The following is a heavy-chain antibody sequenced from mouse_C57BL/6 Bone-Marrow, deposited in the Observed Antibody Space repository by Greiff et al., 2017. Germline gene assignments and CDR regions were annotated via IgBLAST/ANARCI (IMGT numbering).Heavy chain of an antibody. V-gene: IGHV1-47*01. Sequence: VQLQQSGAELVKPGASVKMSCKASGYTFTTYPIEWMKQNHGKSLEWIGNFHPYNDDTKYNEKFKGKATLTVEKSSSTVYLELSRLTSDDSSVYYCGRRDIWGSYAMDYWGQGTSVTVSS. J-gene: IGHJ4*01. D-gene: IGHD1-1*02. CDR2: FHPYNDDT. CDR1: GYTFTTYP. CDR3: GRRDIWGSYAMDY.